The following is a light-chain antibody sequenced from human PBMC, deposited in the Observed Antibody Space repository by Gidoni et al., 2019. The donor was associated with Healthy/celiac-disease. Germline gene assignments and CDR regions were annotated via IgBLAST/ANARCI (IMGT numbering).Light chain of an antibody. J-gene: IGLJ3*02. V-gene: IGLV1-40*01. CDR2: GNR. CDR1: SSNIGAGYD. CDR3: QSYDPSLSGSKV. Sequence: QSVLTQPPPVAGAPGQRVTISCTGSSSNIGAGYDVHWYQQLPGTAPKLLIYGNRNRPSGVPDRFSGSKSGTSASLAITGLQAEDEADYYCQSYDPSLSGSKVFGGGTKLTVL.